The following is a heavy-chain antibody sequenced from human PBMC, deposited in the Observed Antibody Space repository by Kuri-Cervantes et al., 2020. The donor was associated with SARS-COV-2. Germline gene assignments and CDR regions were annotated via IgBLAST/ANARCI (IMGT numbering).Heavy chain of an antibody. Sequence: GESLKISCTASGFTFSSYGMHWVRQAPGKGLEWVSVIYSGGSTYYADSVKGRFTISRDNAKNSLYLQMNSLRAEDTAVYYCAKSKSHYYYYYMDDWGKGTTVTVSS. J-gene: IGHJ6*03. CDR2: IYSGGST. CDR3: AKSKSHYYYYYMDD. CDR1: GFTFSSYG. V-gene: IGHV3-NL1*01.